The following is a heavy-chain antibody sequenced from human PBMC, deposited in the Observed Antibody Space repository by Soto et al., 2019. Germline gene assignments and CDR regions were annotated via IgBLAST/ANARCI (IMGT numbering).Heavy chain of an antibody. Sequence: GGSLRLSCAASGFTFSSYAMSWVRQAPGKGLEWVSAISGSGGSTYYADSVKGRFTISRDNSKNTLYLQMNSLRAEDTAVYYCAKAFWSGYYYYGMDVWGQGTTVTVSS. CDR2: ISGSGGST. V-gene: IGHV3-23*01. CDR1: GFTFSSYA. D-gene: IGHD3-3*01. CDR3: AKAFWSGYYYYGMDV. J-gene: IGHJ6*02.